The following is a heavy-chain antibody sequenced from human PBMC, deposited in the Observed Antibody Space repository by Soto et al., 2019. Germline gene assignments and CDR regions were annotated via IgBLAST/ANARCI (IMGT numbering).Heavy chain of an antibody. CDR2: VSPTGDTV. CDR3: LKDAHNGSIDD. J-gene: IGHJ4*02. V-gene: IGHV3-9*01. D-gene: IGHD3-10*01. CDR1: GFRFEQYV. Sequence: VQVVASGGGLVQPGRSLRLSCAVSGFRFEQYVMHWVRQPPGKGLECVSTVSPTGDTVAYADSVEGRFTVSRDNAKNSLYLQMNSLKGDDTAFYYCLKDAHNGSIDDWGQGTLVTVSS.